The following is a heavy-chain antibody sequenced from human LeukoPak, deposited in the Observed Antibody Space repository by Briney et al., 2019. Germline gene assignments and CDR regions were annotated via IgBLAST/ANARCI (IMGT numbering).Heavy chain of an antibody. CDR3: ARGDLPQYYFDY. J-gene: IGHJ4*02. CDR1: GFTSSSYA. Sequence: SGGSLRLSCAASGFTSSSYAMHWVRQAPGKGLEWVAVISYDGSNKYYADSVKGRFTISRDNSKNTLYLQMNSLRAEDTAVYYCARGDLPQYYFDYWGQGTLVTVSS. V-gene: IGHV3-30-3*01. D-gene: IGHD5-24*01. CDR2: ISYDGSNK.